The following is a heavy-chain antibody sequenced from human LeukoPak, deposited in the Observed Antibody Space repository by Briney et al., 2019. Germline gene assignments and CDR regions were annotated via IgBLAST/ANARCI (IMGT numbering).Heavy chain of an antibody. CDR3: ARVRGIVATIGYFDY. Sequence: PGGSLRLSCAASGFTFSNYAMHWVRQAPGKGLEWVAVISYDGSTKYYADSVKGRFTISRDNSKNTLYLQMNSLRAEDTAVYYCARVRGIVATIGYFDYWGQGTLVTVSS. V-gene: IGHV3-30*04. CDR2: ISYDGSTK. J-gene: IGHJ4*02. CDR1: GFTFSNYA. D-gene: IGHD5-12*01.